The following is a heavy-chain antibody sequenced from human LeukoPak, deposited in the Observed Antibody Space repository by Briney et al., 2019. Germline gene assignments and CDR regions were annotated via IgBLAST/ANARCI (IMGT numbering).Heavy chain of an antibody. V-gene: IGHV3-20*04. CDR1: GFSFDDYG. CDR2: INWNGDNT. CDR3: TRINWNYYYFDY. Sequence: GALRLSCAASGFSFDDYGMSWVRQAPGKGLEWVSGINWNGDNTGYADSVKGRFTISRDNAKNSLYLQMNSLRAEDTAVYYCTRINWNYYYFDYWGQGTLVTVSS. J-gene: IGHJ4*02. D-gene: IGHD1-7*01.